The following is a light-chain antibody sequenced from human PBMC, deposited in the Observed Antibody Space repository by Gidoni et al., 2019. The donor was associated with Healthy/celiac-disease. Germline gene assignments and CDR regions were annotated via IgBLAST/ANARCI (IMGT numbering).Light chain of an antibody. CDR2: DAS. CDR3: QQYNSALT. J-gene: IGKJ4*01. CDR1: QSISSW. V-gene: IGKV1-5*01. Sequence: DIQMTQSPSTLSASVGDRVTITCRASQSISSWLDWYQQKPGKAPKLLIYDASSLESGVPSRFSGSGCGTELTLTISSLQPDDFASYYCQQYNSALTFGGGTKVEIK.